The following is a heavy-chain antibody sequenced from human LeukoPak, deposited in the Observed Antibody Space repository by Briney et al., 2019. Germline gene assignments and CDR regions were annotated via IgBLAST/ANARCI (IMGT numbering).Heavy chain of an antibody. Sequence: SSVKVSCKASGGTFSSHAISWVRQAPGQGLEWMGGIIPVFGTANYAQKFQDRVTITTDESTSTAYMELSSLRSEDTAVYYCARALSSSWYGLYYYYYMDVWGKGTTVTVSS. CDR3: ARALSSSWYGLYYYYYMDV. V-gene: IGHV1-69*05. CDR2: IIPVFGTA. D-gene: IGHD6-13*01. CDR1: GGTFSSHA. J-gene: IGHJ6*03.